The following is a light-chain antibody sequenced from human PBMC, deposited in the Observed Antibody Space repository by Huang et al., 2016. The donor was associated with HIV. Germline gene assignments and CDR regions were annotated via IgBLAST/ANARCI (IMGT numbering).Light chain of an antibody. J-gene: IGKJ4*01. Sequence: DIQMTQSPSSLSASVGDRVTITCRASQGISNSLAWYQQKPGKAPNLLLYSASRLDSGVPGVPARFSGSGSGTDYSLTISSLQPEDFATYYCQQYYGIPLTFGGGTKVEIK. CDR3: QQYYGIPLT. CDR1: QGISNS. V-gene: IGKV1-NL1*01. CDR2: SAS.